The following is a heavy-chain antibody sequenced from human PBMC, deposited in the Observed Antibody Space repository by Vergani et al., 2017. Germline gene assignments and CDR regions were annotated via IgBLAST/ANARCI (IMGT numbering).Heavy chain of an antibody. J-gene: IGHJ4*02. V-gene: IGHV5-51*01. CDR1: GYSFTNYW. Sequence: EVQLVQSGAEVKKPGESLTISCQISGYSFTNYWIGWVRQMPGKGLEWMGIITPADSDTRYSPSFQGQVTISVDKSISTAYLQRSSLRAADSAMYYCARLYGRDSSGSKYFDYWGQGTLVTVSS. CDR3: ARLYGRDSSGSKYFDY. D-gene: IGHD3-22*01. CDR2: ITPADSDT.